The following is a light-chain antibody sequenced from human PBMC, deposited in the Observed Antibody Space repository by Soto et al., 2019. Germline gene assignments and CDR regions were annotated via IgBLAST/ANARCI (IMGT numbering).Light chain of an antibody. CDR3: GTWDSRLSAGL. J-gene: IGLJ1*01. Sequence: QSVLTQPPSASGTPGQRVTISCSGSSSNIGSTSVYWYQQLPGTAPKLLIYENYKRPSGIPDRISGSKSGTSATLGITGLQPGDEADYYCGTWDSRLSAGLFGTGTKLTVL. V-gene: IGLV1-51*01. CDR1: SSNIGSTS. CDR2: ENY.